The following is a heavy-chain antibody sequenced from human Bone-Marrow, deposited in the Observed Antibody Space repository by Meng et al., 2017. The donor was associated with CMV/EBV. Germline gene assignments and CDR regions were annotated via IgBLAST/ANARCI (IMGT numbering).Heavy chain of an antibody. D-gene: IGHD5-24*01. CDR2: TTDRGST. V-gene: IGHV4-59*03. Sequence: SEPLSLTCTVSGGSISSHYWSWIRQAPGKGLEWIGYTTDRGSTSYNPSLKSRVSILVEADKNQFSLRLTSVTAADTAVFYCARSRDEFSKEFDRWGQGTLVTVSS. J-gene: IGHJ5*02. CDR3: ARSRDEFSKEFDR. CDR1: GGSISSHY.